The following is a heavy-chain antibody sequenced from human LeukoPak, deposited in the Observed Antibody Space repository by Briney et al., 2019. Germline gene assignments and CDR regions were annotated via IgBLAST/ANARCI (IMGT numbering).Heavy chain of an antibody. J-gene: IGHJ2*01. CDR2: ISGSGGST. CDR1: GFTFSSYA. Sequence: GGSLRLSCAASGFTFSSYAMSWARQAPGKGLEWVSGISGSGGSTYYADSVKGRFTISRDNSKNTEYLQMNSLRAEDTAVYYCAKDIVVVPAPVGYFDLWGRGTLVTVSS. D-gene: IGHD2-2*01. CDR3: AKDIVVVPAPVGYFDL. V-gene: IGHV3-23*01.